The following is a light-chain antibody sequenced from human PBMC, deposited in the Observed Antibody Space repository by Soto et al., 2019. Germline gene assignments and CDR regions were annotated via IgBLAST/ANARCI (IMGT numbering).Light chain of an antibody. CDR1: QGVGSN. CDR3: QQFNIWPHMLS. Sequence: IVVTQSPATLSVSPGERATLSRRASQGVGSNLAWYQQRPGQAPRLLIYDASTRATGIPDRFSGSGSGTEFTLTISSLQSEDFAVYYCQQFNIWPHMLSFGGGTKLEMK. V-gene: IGKV3-15*01. CDR2: DAS. J-gene: IGKJ4*01.